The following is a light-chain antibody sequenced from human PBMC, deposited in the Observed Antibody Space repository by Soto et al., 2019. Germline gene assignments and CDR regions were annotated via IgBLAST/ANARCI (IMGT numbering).Light chain of an antibody. CDR3: QQYNSYWT. J-gene: IGKJ1*01. Sequence: DIRMTQSPSTLSAFVGDRVTITCRASQSISLSLAWYQQKPGKAPDLLISDASNLERGVPSRFSGSGSGTGFTLTISSLQPDDFATYYCQQYNSYWTFGPGTKVDIK. V-gene: IGKV1-5*01. CDR1: QSISLS. CDR2: DAS.